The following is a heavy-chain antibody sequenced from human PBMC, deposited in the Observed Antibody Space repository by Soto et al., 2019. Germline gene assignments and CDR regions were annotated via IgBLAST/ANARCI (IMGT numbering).Heavy chain of an antibody. D-gene: IGHD4-4*01. J-gene: IGHJ6*03. CDR2: ISGSGGST. V-gene: IGHV3-23*01. CDR1: GFTFSSYA. Sequence: EVQLLESGGGLVQPGGSLRLSCAASGFTFSSYAMSWVRQAPGKGLEWVSAISGSGGSTYYADSVKGRFTISRDNSKNTLYLQMNSLRAEDTSVYYCVRTVTYYMDVWGKGTTVTVSS. CDR3: VRTVTYYMDV.